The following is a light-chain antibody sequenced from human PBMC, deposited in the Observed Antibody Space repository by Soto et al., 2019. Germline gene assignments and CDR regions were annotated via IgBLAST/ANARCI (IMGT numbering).Light chain of an antibody. CDR1: SSNIGSNS. J-gene: IGLJ1*01. V-gene: IGLV1-44*01. Sequence: QSVLTQPPSVSGTPGQRVTISCSGSSSNIGSNSVNWFQQLPGTAPKPLFSVTDQRPSGVPDRFSGSKAGTSAALAISGLQSEDEADYYCAAWDDSLNGHVFGAGTKVTVL. CDR3: AAWDDSLNGHV. CDR2: VTD.